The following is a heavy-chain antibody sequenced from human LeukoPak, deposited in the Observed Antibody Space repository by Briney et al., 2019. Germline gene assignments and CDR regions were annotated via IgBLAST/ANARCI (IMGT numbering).Heavy chain of an antibody. CDR1: GGSFSGYY. D-gene: IGHD3-22*01. CDR3: ARLNTAYSYHSSPFDN. J-gene: IGHJ4*02. V-gene: IGHV4-59*01. Sequence: PSETLSLTCAVYGGSFSGYYWTWIRQPPGKGLDWIGHVYHTGSTLYNPSLKSRVTISIDTSKKHFSLTLASVTAADTAVYFCARLNTAYSYHSSPFDNWGQGARVTVSS. CDR2: VYHTGST.